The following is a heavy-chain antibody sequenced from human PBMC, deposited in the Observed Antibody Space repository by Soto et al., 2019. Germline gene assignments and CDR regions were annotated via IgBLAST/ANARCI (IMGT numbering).Heavy chain of an antibody. Sequence: ASVKVSFKGSCYTFTSYGISWVRQAPGQGLEWMGWIGAYNGNTNYAQKLQGRVTMTTDTSTSTAYMELRSLRSDDTAVYYCAREACITGTSGNGDGMDVWGQGTTVTVSS. D-gene: IGHD1-20*01. J-gene: IGHJ6*02. V-gene: IGHV1-18*04. CDR3: AREACITGTSGNGDGMDV. CDR2: IGAYNGNT. CDR1: CYTFTSYG.